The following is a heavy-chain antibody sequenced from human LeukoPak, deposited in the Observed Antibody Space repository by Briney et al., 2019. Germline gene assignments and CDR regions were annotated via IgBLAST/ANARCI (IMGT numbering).Heavy chain of an antibody. D-gene: IGHD6-6*01. CDR2: ISYSGST. CDR1: GGSISSYY. V-gene: IGHV4-59*01. J-gene: IGHJ4*02. CDR3: ARIIAGRLDF. Sequence: SETLSLTCTVSGGSISSYYWSWIRQPPGKGLEWIGYISYSGSTNYDPSLKSRVTISVDASKNQFSLKLSSVTAADTAVYYCARIIAGRLDFWGQGTLVTVSS.